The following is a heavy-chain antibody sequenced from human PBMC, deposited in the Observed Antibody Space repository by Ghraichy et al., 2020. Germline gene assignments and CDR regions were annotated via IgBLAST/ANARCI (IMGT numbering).Heavy chain of an antibody. CDR2: ISSSSSYI. J-gene: IGHJ4*02. CDR1: GFTFSSYS. V-gene: IGHV3-21*01. D-gene: IGHD2-15*01. Sequence: GESLNISCAASGFTFSSYSMNWVRQAPGKGLEWVSSISSSSSYIYYADSVKGRFTISRDNAKNSLYLQMNSLRAEDTAVYYCARDRRYCSGGSCYYGDFDYWGQGTLVTVSS. CDR3: ARDRRYCSGGSCYYGDFDY.